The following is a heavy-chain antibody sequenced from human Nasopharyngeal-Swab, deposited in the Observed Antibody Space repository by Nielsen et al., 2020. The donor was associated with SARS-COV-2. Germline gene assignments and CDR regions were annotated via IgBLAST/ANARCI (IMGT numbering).Heavy chain of an antibody. Sequence: SETLSLTCAVSGDSISSSNWWSWIRQPPGKGLEWIGEINHSGSTNYNPSLKSRVTISVDTSKNQFSLKLSSVTAADTAVYYCASAPPNYDILATPLPGWFDPWGQGTLVTVSS. CDR3: ASAPPNYDILATPLPGWFDP. CDR2: INHSGST. D-gene: IGHD3-9*01. CDR1: GDSISSSNW. V-gene: IGHV4-4*02. J-gene: IGHJ5*02.